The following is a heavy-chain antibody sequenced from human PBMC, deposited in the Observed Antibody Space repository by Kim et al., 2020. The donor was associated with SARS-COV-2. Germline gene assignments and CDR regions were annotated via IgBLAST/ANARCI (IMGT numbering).Heavy chain of an antibody. D-gene: IGHD4-17*01. CDR3: ARDDYGDYSFYYGMDA. CDR2: INSHGSST. J-gene: IGHJ6*02. V-gene: IGHV3-74*01. Sequence: GGSLRLSCAASGFTFSGYWMHWVRHAPGKGLVWVSRINSHGSSTNYADSVKGRFAISRDNAKNTLYLQMNSLRAEDTAVYYCARDDYGDYSFYYGMDAWGQGTTVTVSS. CDR1: GFTFSGYW.